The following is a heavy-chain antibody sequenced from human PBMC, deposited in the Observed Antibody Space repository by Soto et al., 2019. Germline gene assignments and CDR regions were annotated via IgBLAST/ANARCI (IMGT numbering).Heavy chain of an antibody. CDR2: INHSGST. CDR1: GGSFSGYY. V-gene: IGHV4-34*01. CDR3: ARGVGASAGTWERRYFQH. Sequence: QVQLQQWGAGLLKPSETLSLTCAVYGGSFSGYYWSWIRQPPGKGLEWIGEINHSGSTNYNPSLKRRITISVDTSKNQFSLKLSSVTAADTAVYYCARGVGASAGTWERRYFQHWGQGTLVTVSS. J-gene: IGHJ1*01. D-gene: IGHD6-13*01.